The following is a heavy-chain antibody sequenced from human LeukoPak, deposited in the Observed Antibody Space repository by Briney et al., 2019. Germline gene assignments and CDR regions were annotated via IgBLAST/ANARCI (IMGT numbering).Heavy chain of an antibody. CDR1: GITFNSYG. J-gene: IGHJ4*02. CDR2: IRYDGSNE. D-gene: IGHD2-21*01. Sequence: PGGSLRLSCAASGITFNSYGMHWVRQAPDEGLDWVAFIRYDGSNEYYADSVKGRFTISRDNSKNTLYLQMNSQRGEDTAVYYCCGDFDYWGQGTLVTVSS. CDR3: CGDFDY. V-gene: IGHV3-30*02.